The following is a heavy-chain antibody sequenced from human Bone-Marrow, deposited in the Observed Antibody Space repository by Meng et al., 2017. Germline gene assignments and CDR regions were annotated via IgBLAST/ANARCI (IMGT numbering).Heavy chain of an antibody. Sequence: KVSCKASGYTFTDYYIHWVRQAPGQGLEWMGWVNPIDGHTKYAQKFQGRVTMTRDTSIATAYMDLSGLRSDDSAVYYCAREGYSINYYYGMDVWGQGTTVTVSS. J-gene: IGHJ6*02. D-gene: IGHD5-18*01. CDR1: GYTFTDYY. CDR3: AREGYSINYYYGMDV. V-gene: IGHV1-2*02. CDR2: VNPIDGHT.